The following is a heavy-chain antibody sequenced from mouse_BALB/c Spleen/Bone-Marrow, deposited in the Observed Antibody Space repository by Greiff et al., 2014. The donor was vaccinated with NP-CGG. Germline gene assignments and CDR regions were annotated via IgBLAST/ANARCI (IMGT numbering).Heavy chain of an antibody. Sequence: ESGPELVKPGASVKMSCKASGYTFTDYVISWVKQRTGQGLEWIGEIYPGSGSTYYNEKYKGKATLTADKSSNTAYMQLGSLTSEDSAVYFCATGTDYWGQGTLSQSPQ. J-gene: IGHJ2*01. D-gene: IGHD4-1*01. CDR2: IYPGSGST. CDR3: ATGTDY. V-gene: IGHV1-77*01. CDR1: GYTFTDYV.